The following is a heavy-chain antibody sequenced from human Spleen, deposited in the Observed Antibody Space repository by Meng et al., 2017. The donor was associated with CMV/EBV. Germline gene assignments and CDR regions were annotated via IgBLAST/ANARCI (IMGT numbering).Heavy chain of an antibody. D-gene: IGHD3-16*01. Sequence: LCCAASGFTFGSCGLPWVRPAPGEGLEWFAVIWYGGSRNYYADSMKDRFTISRDNSTNTLYLQMNSLRAEDTALYYCAKDWAHGLDYWGQGTLVTVSS. CDR3: AKDWAHGLDY. V-gene: IGHV3-33*06. J-gene: IGHJ4*02. CDR1: GFTFGSCG. CDR2: IWYGGSRN.